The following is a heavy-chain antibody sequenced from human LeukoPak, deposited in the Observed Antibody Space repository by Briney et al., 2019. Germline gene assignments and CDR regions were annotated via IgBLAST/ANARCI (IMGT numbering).Heavy chain of an antibody. CDR3: ARADGYSYGRSNCDY. CDR2: ISAYNGNT. D-gene: IGHD5-18*01. V-gene: IGHV1-18*01. Sequence: ASVKVSCKASGYTFTTHGISWVRQAPGQGLEWMGWISAYNGNTNYAQKLQGRVTMTTGTSTSTAYMELRSLRSDDTAVYYCARADGYSYGRSNCDYWGQGTQVTVS. CDR1: GYTFTTHG. J-gene: IGHJ4*02.